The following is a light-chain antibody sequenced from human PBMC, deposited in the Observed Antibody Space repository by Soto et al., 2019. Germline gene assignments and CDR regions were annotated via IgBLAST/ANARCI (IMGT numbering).Light chain of an antibody. V-gene: IGKV2-28*01. J-gene: IGKJ4*01. Sequence: DIVMTQSPLFLSVTPGEPASISCRSSQSLLHDNGFNFLNWYLQKPGQSPQLLISLGSSRASGVPDRFSGSASGRDFTLLISRVEAEDVGVFYCMQALETPRTFGGGTKVDIK. CDR2: LGS. CDR3: MQALETPRT. CDR1: QSLLHDNGFNF.